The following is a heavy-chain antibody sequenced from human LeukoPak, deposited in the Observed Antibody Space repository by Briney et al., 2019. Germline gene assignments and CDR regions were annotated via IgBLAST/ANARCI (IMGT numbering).Heavy chain of an antibody. J-gene: IGHJ6*02. Sequence: GGSLRLSCAASGFTFSSYAMHWVRQAPGKGLEWVAVISYDGSNKYYADSVKGRFTISRDNSKNTLYLQMNSLRAEDTAVYYCARDWDYGGSHYGMDVWGQGTTVTVSS. CDR1: GFTFSSYA. D-gene: IGHD4-23*01. CDR3: ARDWDYGGSHYGMDV. CDR2: ISYDGSNK. V-gene: IGHV3-30-3*01.